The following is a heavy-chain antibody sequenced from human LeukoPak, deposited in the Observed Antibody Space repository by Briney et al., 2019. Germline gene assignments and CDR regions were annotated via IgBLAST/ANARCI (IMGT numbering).Heavy chain of an antibody. J-gene: IGHJ4*02. D-gene: IGHD3/OR15-3a*01. V-gene: IGHV3-74*01. CDR3: ARDGRGPDY. CDR2: IESDGRT. Sequence: GSLRLSCAASGFTLSSRWMHWLRQVPGKGLVSVSRIESDGRTAYADSVKGRFIISRDNAKNTLYLRMNSLRVEDTAVYYCARDGRGPDYWGQGTLVTVSS. CDR1: GFTLSSRW.